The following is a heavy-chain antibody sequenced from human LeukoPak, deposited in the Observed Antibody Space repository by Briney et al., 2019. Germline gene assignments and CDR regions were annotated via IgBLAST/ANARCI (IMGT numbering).Heavy chain of an antibody. D-gene: IGHD5-12*01. J-gene: IGHJ4*02. CDR1: GFXFSRYA. CDR3: ASGHSANDYSFHY. V-gene: IGHV3-30-3*01. CDR2: LSYDGGGQ. Sequence: GGSLRLSCAASGFXFSRYAMHWVRQAPGKGLKWVALLSYDGGGQYYADSVKGRFTISRDISKNTVYLQTSSLRVEDTAVYYCASGHSANDYSFHYWGQGTVVTVSS.